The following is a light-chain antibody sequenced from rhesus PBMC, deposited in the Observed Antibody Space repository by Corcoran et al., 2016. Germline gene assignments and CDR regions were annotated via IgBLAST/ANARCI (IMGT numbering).Light chain of an antibody. J-gene: IGKJ1*01. CDR3: QQYNNWKT. V-gene: IGKV3-42*02. CDR2: NAS. Sequence: ETVVTQSPATLSLSPGDRATLSCRASQNIGSNLAWYQQKPGQAPKLLIHNASRRATGIPDRFSGSGSETEFTLTISSLETEDVGIYYCQQYNNWKTFGQGTKVEIK. CDR1: QNIGSN.